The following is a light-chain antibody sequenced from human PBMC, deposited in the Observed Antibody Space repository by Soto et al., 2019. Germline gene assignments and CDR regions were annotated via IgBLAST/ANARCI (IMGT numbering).Light chain of an antibody. Sequence: DILLTQSPSFLSASVGDSVIITCRASQGITTYLAWYQQKPGKAPKLLIYAASTLQSGVPSRFSGWGSGTEFTLTISSLQPEDFATYYCQQFNSFPRTFGGGTKVDIK. V-gene: IGKV1-9*01. CDR1: QGITTY. J-gene: IGKJ4*01. CDR2: AAS. CDR3: QQFNSFPRT.